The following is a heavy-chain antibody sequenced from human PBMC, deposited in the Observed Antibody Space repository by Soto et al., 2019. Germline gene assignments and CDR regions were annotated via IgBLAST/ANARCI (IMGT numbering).Heavy chain of an antibody. CDR2: IKYDGTIT. Sequence: EVQLVESGGGSVQPGESLRLSCAASGFPFSSYWIHWVRQAPGKGLMWVSRIKYDGTITNYADSLKGRLTISRDNAKNTVYLQMNTPRVEDTVVYHFARGAKGGYYVDVWGKGTTVTVSS. J-gene: IGHJ6*03. V-gene: IGHV3-74*01. CDR3: ARGAKGGYYVDV. D-gene: IGHD6-13*01. CDR1: GFPFSSYW.